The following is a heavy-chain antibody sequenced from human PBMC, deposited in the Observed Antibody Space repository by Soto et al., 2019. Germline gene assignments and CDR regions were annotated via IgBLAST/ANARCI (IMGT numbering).Heavy chain of an antibody. J-gene: IGHJ4*02. V-gene: IGHV3-33*01. CDR1: GFTISTHG. CDR2: IWYDGSNR. CDR3: AAATTWNFHFHY. Sequence: QVQLVESGGGVVQPGTSLRLSCAASGFTISTHGMHWVRQAPGKGLEWVANIWYDGSNRFYADSVKGRFTTSKDNSTNTLYLQMSSLRAEDTAVYYCAAATTWNFHFHYWGQGTQVTVSS. D-gene: IGHD1-7*01.